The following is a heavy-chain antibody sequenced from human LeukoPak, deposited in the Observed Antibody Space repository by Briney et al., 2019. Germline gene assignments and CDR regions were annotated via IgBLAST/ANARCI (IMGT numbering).Heavy chain of an antibody. Sequence: PSETLSLTCTVSGGSISSYYWSWIRQPPGKGLEWIAYISDIGSINYNPSLKSRVSISLDTSKNQFSLKLSSVTAADTAVYYCAGHHPRNTVDFWGQGTLVTVSS. V-gene: IGHV4-59*08. CDR1: GGSISSYY. CDR2: ISDIGSI. J-gene: IGHJ4*02. CDR3: AGHHPRNTVDF. D-gene: IGHD2/OR15-2a*01.